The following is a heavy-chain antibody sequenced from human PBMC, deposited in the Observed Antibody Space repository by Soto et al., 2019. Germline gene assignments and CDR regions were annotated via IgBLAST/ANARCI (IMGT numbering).Heavy chain of an antibody. CDR2: ISAYDGKT. CDR1: GYTFTSYG. Sequence: ASVKVSCKASGYTFTSYGIHWVRQAPGQGLELMGWISAYDGKTTYAEKFQGRVTLTTDTSTSTAYMELRSLRSDDTAIYYCARDPHEFWTSYWFDPWGQGTLVTVSS. D-gene: IGHD3-3*01. CDR3: ARDPHEFWTSYWFDP. V-gene: IGHV1-18*01. J-gene: IGHJ5*02.